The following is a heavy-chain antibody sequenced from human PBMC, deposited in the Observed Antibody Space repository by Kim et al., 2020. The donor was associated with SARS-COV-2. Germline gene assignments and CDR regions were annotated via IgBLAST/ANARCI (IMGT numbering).Heavy chain of an antibody. CDR2: IYPDYSDT. D-gene: IGHD2-21*02. V-gene: IGHV5-51*01. CDR3: SRRSHCAGDCTIFPNYYY. CDR1: GFTFSNDL. J-gene: IGHJ6*01. Sequence: GESLKISCEASGFTFSNDLIVWVRQMPGKGLEWMGNIYPDYSDTTYSPSFQGQVTFSADMSINTAYLHWNSLKASDTALYYCSRRSHCAGDCTIFPNYYY.